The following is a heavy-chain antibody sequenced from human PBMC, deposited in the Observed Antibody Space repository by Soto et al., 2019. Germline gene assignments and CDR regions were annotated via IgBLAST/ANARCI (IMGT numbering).Heavy chain of an antibody. J-gene: IGHJ5*02. Sequence: AQVIVYWKSVASVIPINDVSIVCRLTGQGLEWMGWMNPGSGDTGYAQKFQGRVTMTRDISIATAYMELSSLRSDDTAIYYCARMATFGSLNWFDPWGQGTLVTVSS. CDR1: ASVIPIND. CDR2: MNPGSGDT. V-gene: IGHV1-8*01. D-gene: IGHD3-16*01. CDR3: ARMATFGSLNWFDP.